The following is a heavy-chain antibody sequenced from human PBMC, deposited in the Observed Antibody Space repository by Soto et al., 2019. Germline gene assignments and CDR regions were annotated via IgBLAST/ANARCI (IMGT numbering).Heavy chain of an antibody. CDR3: ARDALQYYDSDVRHAG. J-gene: IGHJ4*02. D-gene: IGHD3-16*01. CDR2: ISTSSSPR. Sequence: PGGSLRLSCAASGFTFRHYSMHWVRQAPGKGREWVAYISTSSSPRYYADSVKGRFTISRDNDTKSIYLQMSSLRDEATAIYYCARDALQYYDSDVRHAGGGPGTLVTVSS. CDR1: GFTFRHYS. V-gene: IGHV3-48*02.